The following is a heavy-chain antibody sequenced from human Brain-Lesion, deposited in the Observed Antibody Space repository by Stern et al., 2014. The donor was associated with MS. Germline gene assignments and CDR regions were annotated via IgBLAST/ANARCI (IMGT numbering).Heavy chain of an antibody. CDR1: GFSLGTSGVG. CDR3: VRKGGNFGYAGH. J-gene: IGHJ4*02. D-gene: IGHD3-10*01. CDR2: IYWDDEK. Sequence: SGPTLVKPTQTLTLTCTFSGFSLGTSGVGVGRIRQPPRKALAGLPVIYWDDEKAYRPSLKGTLTITTDTSKNPFVHTVTDMDPEGKGTFYCVRKGGNFGYAGHWGQGTLVTVSS. V-gene: IGHV2-5*04.